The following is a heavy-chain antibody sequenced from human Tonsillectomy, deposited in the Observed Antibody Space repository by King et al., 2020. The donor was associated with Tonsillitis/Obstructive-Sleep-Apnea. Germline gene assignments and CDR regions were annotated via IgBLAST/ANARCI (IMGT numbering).Heavy chain of an antibody. Sequence: QLVQSGGGVVQPGRSLRLSCAASGFTFSSYCLHWVRQSPGKGLAWVSVISYDGSNAYYADSVECRFTISRDNSKKPLYLQMDSLTAEDTAVYYCAKDISRGTSWYNWLDTWGQGTLVTVSS. CDR1: GFTFSSYC. CDR3: AKDISRGTSWYNWLDT. CDR2: ISYDGSNA. D-gene: IGHD6-13*01. J-gene: IGHJ5*02. V-gene: IGHV3-30*18.